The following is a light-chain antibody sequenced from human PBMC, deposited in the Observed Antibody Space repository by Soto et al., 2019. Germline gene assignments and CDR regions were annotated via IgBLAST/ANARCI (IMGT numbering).Light chain of an antibody. CDR2: MGS. CDR1: QSLLNRNGQNC. Sequence: DIVMTQSPLSLPVTPGEPASISCRSSQSLLNRNGQNCLDWYLQKPGQSPQLLIHMGSIRASGVPDRFSGSGSGTYFTLTISRVEAEDVGVYYCMQALESPPTFGGGTKVKIK. V-gene: IGKV2-28*01. J-gene: IGKJ4*01. CDR3: MQALESPPT.